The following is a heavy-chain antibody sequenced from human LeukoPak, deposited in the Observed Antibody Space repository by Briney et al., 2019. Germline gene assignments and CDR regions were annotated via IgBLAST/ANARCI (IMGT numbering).Heavy chain of an antibody. CDR3: AKDRVGAVSDNWFDP. CDR2: ISSSGAST. CDR1: GFTFNYAW. V-gene: IGHV3-23*01. J-gene: IGHJ5*02. Sequence: GGSLRLSCAASGFTFNYAWMSWVRQVPGKGLEWVSGISSSGASTYYADSVKGRFTISRDNSKNMLYLQMNSLRVEDTAVYYCAKDRVGAVSDNWFDPWGQGTLVTVSS. D-gene: IGHD3-16*01.